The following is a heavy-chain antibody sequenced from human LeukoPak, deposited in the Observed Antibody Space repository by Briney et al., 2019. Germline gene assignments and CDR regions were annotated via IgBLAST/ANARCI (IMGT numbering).Heavy chain of an antibody. J-gene: IGHJ4*02. V-gene: IGHV1-18*01. CDR3: ARDPAGDIVVMVAATAMDY. CDR1: GYTFTSYG. Sequence: GASVKVSCKASGYTFTSYGISWVRQAPGQGLEWMGWISAYNGNTNYAQKLQGRVTMTTDTSTSTAYMELRSLRSDDTAVYYCARDPAGDIVVMVAATAMDYWGQGTLVTVSS. D-gene: IGHD2-15*01. CDR2: ISAYNGNT.